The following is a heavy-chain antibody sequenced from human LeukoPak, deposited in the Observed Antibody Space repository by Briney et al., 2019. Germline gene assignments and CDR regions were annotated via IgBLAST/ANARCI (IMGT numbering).Heavy chain of an antibody. Sequence: PSETLSLTCTVSGGSISSYYWSWIRQPPGKGLEWIGYIYYSGSTNYNPSLKSRVTISVDTSKNQFSLKLSSVTAADTAVYYCARVGYSYGYTALDYWGQGTLVTVSS. V-gene: IGHV4-59*01. CDR2: IYYSGST. CDR1: GGSISSYY. D-gene: IGHD5-18*01. CDR3: ARVGYSYGYTALDY. J-gene: IGHJ4*02.